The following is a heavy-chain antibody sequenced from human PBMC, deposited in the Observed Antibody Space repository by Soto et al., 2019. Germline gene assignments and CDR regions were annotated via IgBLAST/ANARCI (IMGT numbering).Heavy chain of an antibody. V-gene: IGHV3-23*01. Sequence: GGSLRLSCAASGFTFSSYAMSWVRQAPGKGLEWVSAISGSGGSTYYADSVKGRFTISRDNSKNTLYLQMNSLRAEDTAVYYCAKSPNKNYYYYGMDVWGQGTTVTVSS. J-gene: IGHJ6*02. CDR1: GFTFSSYA. D-gene: IGHD7-27*01. CDR3: AKSPNKNYYYYGMDV. CDR2: ISGSGGST.